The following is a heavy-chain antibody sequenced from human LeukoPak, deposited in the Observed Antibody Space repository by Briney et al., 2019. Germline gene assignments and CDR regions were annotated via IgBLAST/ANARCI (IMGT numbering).Heavy chain of an antibody. CDR3: ARSNQADDY. J-gene: IGHJ4*02. CDR1: GFTFSSYS. D-gene: IGHD1-14*01. CDR2: ISSSSSTI. V-gene: IGHV3-48*01. Sequence: PGGSLRLSCAASGFTFSSYSMNWVRQAPGKGLEWVSYISSSSSTIYYADSVKGRFTISRDNAKNSLYLQMNSLRAEDMGVYYCARSNQADDYWGQGTLVTVSS.